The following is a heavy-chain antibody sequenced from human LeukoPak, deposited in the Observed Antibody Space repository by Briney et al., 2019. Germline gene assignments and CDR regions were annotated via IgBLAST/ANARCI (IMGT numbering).Heavy chain of an antibody. CDR2: IYYSGST. J-gene: IGHJ4*02. V-gene: IGHV4-59*01. CDR3: ARDKKGASCYDY. Sequence: PSETLSLTCTVSGGSISSYYWRWIRQPPGKGLEWIGYIYYSGSTNYNPSLKSRVTISVDTSKNQFSLKLSSVTAADTAVYYCARDKKGASCYDYWGQGTLVTVSS. CDR1: GGSISSYY. D-gene: IGHD2-2*01.